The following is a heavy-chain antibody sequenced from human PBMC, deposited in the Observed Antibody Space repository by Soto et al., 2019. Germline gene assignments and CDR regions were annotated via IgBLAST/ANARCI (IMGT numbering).Heavy chain of an antibody. J-gene: IGHJ6*02. CDR2: IYYSGST. D-gene: IGHD2-21*02. CDR1: GGSISSYY. V-gene: IGHV4-59*01. CDR3: ARDRYCGGDCYYDHYYGMDV. Sequence: SETLSLTCTVSGGSISSYYWSWIRQPPGKGLEWIGYIYYSGSTNYNPSLKSRVTISIDTSKNQFSLKLSSVTAADTAVYYCARDRYCGGDCYYDHYYGMDVWGQGTTVTVSS.